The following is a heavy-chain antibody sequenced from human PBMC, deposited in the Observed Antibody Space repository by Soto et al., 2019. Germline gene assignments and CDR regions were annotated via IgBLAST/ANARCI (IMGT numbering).Heavy chain of an antibody. Sequence: EVQLLESGGGLVQPGGSLRLSCAASGFTFSSYAMSWVRQAPGQGLEWVSAISGSGGSTYYADSVKGRFTISRDNSENTLYLQMNSLRAEDTAVYYCANGGSRTGKAYYYYYGMDVWGQGTTVTVSS. CDR1: GFTFSSYA. CDR2: ISGSGGST. D-gene: IGHD1-1*01. J-gene: IGHJ6*02. CDR3: ANGGSRTGKAYYYYYGMDV. V-gene: IGHV3-23*01.